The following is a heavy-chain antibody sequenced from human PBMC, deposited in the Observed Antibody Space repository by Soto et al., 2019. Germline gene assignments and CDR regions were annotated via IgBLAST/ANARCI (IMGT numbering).Heavy chain of an antibody. J-gene: IGHJ4*02. CDR1: GYTFTSYG. V-gene: IGHV1-18*01. CDR3: ARDLGQQLFDY. CDR2: ISAYNGNK. D-gene: IGHD6-13*01. Sequence: QVQLVQSGAEVKKPGASVKVSCKASGYTFTSYGISWVRQAPGQGLEWMGWISAYNGNKKYAQKLQGRVSMTTDTSPSNAYMELRRLRSEDTAVYSCARDLGQQLFDYWGQGTLVTVSS.